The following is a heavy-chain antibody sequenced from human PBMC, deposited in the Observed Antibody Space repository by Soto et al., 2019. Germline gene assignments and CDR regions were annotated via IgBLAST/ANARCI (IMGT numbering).Heavy chain of an antibody. Sequence: QVQLQESGPGLVKPSQTLSLTCTVSGGSISSGDYYWSWIRQPPGKGLEWIGYIHYGGSTYYIPSLKCRVTMSVETSRNRFALKVSSVTAADTAVYYCARRGSSVPELYFDFWGQGTLVTVSS. D-gene: IGHD6-13*01. CDR2: IHYGGST. CDR1: GGSISSGDYY. CDR3: ARRGSSVPELYFDF. J-gene: IGHJ4*02. V-gene: IGHV4-30-4*01.